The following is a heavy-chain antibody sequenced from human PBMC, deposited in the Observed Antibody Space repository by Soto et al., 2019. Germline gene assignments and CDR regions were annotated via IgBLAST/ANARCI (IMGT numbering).Heavy chain of an antibody. Sequence: QITLNESGPTVVRPTETLTLTCRFSGFSLTTSGVGVGWIRQSPGKAPEWLALIYWDDGNRYSASLKSRLTITKDTSKNQEVLTVSDLDPTDTATYYCAHRVLRTVFGLVTTTAIYFDFWGQGTPVAVSS. D-gene: IGHD3-3*01. J-gene: IGHJ4*02. CDR2: IYWDDGN. V-gene: IGHV2-5*02. CDR1: GFSLTTSGVG. CDR3: AHRVLRTVFGLVTTTAIYFDF.